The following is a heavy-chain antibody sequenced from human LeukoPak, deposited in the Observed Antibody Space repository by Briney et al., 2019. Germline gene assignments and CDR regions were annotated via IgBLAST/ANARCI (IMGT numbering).Heavy chain of an antibody. D-gene: IGHD6-13*01. CDR2: FDPEDGET. J-gene: IGHJ1*01. Sequence: ASVKVSCKVSGYTLTELSMHWVRQAPGKGLEWMGGFDPEDGETIYAQKFQGRVTMTEDTSTDTAYMELSSLRSEDTAVYYCATIPYSSSSRAEYFQHWGQGTLVAVSS. V-gene: IGHV1-24*01. CDR1: GYTLTELS. CDR3: ATIPYSSSSRAEYFQH.